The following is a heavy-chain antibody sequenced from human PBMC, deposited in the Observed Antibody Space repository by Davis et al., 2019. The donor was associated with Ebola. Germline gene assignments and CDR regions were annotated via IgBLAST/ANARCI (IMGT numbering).Heavy chain of an antibody. CDR2: ISAYNGNT. CDR3: ARTSIVGTTTTASDI. J-gene: IGHJ3*02. V-gene: IGHV1-18*01. Sequence: ASVKVSCKASGYTFTSYVIHWVRQAPGQGLEWLGWISAYNGNTNYAQKVQGRVTMTTDTSTGTAYLDLRSLRSDDTAVYFCARTSIVGTTTTASDIWGQGTLVTVSS. D-gene: IGHD1-26*01. CDR1: GYTFTSYV.